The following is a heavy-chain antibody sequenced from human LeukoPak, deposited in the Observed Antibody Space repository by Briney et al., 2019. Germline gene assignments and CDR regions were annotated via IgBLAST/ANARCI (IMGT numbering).Heavy chain of an antibody. CDR2: IYTSGST. CDR3: ARESYDFWSGYPFDY. J-gene: IGHJ4*02. D-gene: IGHD3-3*01. V-gene: IGHV4-4*07. Sequence: PSETLSLTRTVSGGSISSYYWSWIRQPAGKGLEWIGRIYTSGSTNYNPSLKSRVTMSVDTSKNQFSLKLSSVTAADTAVYYCARESYDFWSGYPFDYWGQGTLVTVSS. CDR1: GGSISSYY.